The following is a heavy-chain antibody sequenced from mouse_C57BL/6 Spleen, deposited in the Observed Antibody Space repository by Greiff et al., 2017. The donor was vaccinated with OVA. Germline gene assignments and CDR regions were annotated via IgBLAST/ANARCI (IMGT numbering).Heavy chain of an antibody. CDR3: ARAFTTVVASFDY. Sequence: QVQLQQPGAELVMPGASVKLSCKASGYTFTSYWMHWVKQRPGQGLEWIGEIDPSDSYTNYNQKFKGKSTLTVDKSSSTAYMQLSSLTSEYSAVYYCARAFTTVVASFDYWGQGTTLTVSS. D-gene: IGHD1-1*01. V-gene: IGHV1-69*01. CDR1: GYTFTSYW. CDR2: IDPSDSYT. J-gene: IGHJ2*01.